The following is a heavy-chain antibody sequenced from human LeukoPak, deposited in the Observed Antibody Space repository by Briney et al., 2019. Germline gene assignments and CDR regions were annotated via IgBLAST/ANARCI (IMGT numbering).Heavy chain of an antibody. Sequence: SETLSLTCTVSGGSISSYYWSWIRQPPGKGLEWIGYIYYSGSTNYNPSLKSRVTISVDTSKNQFSLKPSSVTAADTAVYYCARGKEMATIIDYWGQGTLVTVSS. J-gene: IGHJ4*02. CDR1: GGSISSYY. CDR2: IYYSGST. CDR3: ARGKEMATIIDY. D-gene: IGHD5-24*01. V-gene: IGHV4-59*01.